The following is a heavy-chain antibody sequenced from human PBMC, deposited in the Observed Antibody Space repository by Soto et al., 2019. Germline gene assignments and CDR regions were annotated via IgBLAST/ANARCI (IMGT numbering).Heavy chain of an antibody. J-gene: IGHJ5*02. CDR3: ARDKVYSGSYNWFDP. CDR1: GGSISSYY. D-gene: IGHD1-26*01. CDR2: IYTSGST. Sequence: PSETLSLTCTVSGGSISSYYWRWIRQPAGKGLEWIGRIYTSGSTNYNPSLKSRVTMSVDTSKNQFSLKLSSVTAADTAVYYCARDKVYSGSYNWFDPWGQGTLVTGSS. V-gene: IGHV4-4*07.